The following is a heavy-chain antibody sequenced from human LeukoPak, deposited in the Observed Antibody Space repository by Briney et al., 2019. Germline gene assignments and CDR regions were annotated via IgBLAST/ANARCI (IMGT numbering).Heavy chain of an antibody. CDR3: ARARTSTSSAGSCYSN. V-gene: IGHV3-7*01. CDR2: IKQDESEK. Sequence: GGSLRLSCAASGFAFSNYWMTWVRQAPGKGLEWVANIKQDESEKYYVDSVKGRFTISRDNAQNSLYLQMNSLTVEDTAVYYCARARTSTSSAGSCYSNWGQETLVTVSS. J-gene: IGHJ4*02. CDR1: GFAFSNYW. D-gene: IGHD2-15*01.